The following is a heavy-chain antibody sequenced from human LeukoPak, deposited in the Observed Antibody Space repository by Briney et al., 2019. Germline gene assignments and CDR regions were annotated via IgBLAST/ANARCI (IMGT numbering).Heavy chain of an antibody. CDR3: ARDYCGGDCFPDY. J-gene: IGHJ4*02. Sequence: ASVTVSCTASGYTFTGYYVHWVRQAPGQGLEWMGRINPNSGDTNYAQKFQGRVTMTRDTSISTAYMELSRLRSDDTAVYYCARDYCGGDCFPDYWGQGTLVTVSS. CDR2: INPNSGDT. CDR1: GYTFTGYY. D-gene: IGHD2-21*02. V-gene: IGHV1-2*06.